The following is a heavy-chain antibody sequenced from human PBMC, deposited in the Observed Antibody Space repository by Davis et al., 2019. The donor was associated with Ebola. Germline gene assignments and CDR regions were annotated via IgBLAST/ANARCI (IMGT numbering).Heavy chain of an antibody. CDR3: ARGDYGSVNYYGMDV. CDR2: INRDGSDI. J-gene: IGHJ6*02. CDR1: GFSFSTYW. Sequence: GESLKLHCAASGFSFSTYWMHWLRQVSGKGLVWVSRINRDGSDIKYADSVKGRFTISRDNSKNSLYLQMNSLRVEDTAVYFCARGDYGSVNYYGMDVWGQGTTVTVS. V-gene: IGHV3-74*03. D-gene: IGHD3-10*01.